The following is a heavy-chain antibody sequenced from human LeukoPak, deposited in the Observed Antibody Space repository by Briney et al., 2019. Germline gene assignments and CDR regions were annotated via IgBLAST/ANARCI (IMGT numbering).Heavy chain of an antibody. J-gene: IGHJ6*03. V-gene: IGHV1-18*01. Sequence: ASVKVSCKASGYTFTSYGISWVRQAPGQGLEWMGWISAYNGNTNYAQKLQGRVTMTTDTSTSTAYMELRSLRSDDTAVYYCARALTPYSSSRHIPVWFLSYYYYMDVWGKGTTVTVSS. CDR1: GYTFTSYG. D-gene: IGHD6-13*01. CDR2: ISAYNGNT. CDR3: ARALTPYSSSRHIPVWFLSYYYYMDV.